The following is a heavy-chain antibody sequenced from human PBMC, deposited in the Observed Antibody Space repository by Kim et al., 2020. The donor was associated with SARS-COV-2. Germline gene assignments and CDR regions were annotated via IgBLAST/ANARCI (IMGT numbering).Heavy chain of an antibody. J-gene: IGHJ6*02. CDR1: GYSFTSYW. CDR3: ARHLLGYCSGGSCFPDPDYYGMDV. Sequence: GESLKISCKGSGYSFTSYWISWVRQMPGKGLEWMGRIDPSDSYTNYSPSFQGHVTISADKSISTAYLQWSSLKASDTAMYYCARHLLGYCSGGSCFPDPDYYGMDVWGQGTTVTVSS. CDR2: IDPSDSYT. V-gene: IGHV5-10-1*01. D-gene: IGHD2-15*01.